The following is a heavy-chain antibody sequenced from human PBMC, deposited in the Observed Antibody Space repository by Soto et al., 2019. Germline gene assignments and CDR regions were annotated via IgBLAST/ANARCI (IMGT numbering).Heavy chain of an antibody. J-gene: IGHJ6*02. D-gene: IGHD3-22*01. CDR2: INHSGST. Sequence: SDTLSLTCAFYCGSFSGYYWSWILQPPGSGLDWIGEINHSGSTNYNPSLKSRVTISVDTSKNQFSLKLSSVTAADTAVYYCARAPHTYYYDSRAYYYGMDVWGQGTTVTVSS. CDR1: CGSFSGYY. V-gene: IGHV4-34*01. CDR3: ARAPHTYYYDSRAYYYGMDV.